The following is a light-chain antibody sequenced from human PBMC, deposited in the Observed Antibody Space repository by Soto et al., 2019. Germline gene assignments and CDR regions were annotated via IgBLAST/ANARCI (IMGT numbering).Light chain of an antibody. CDR3: QNYNSYPLT. V-gene: IGKV1-5*03. CDR1: QSIGNW. CDR2: EAS. Sequence: DIQMTQSPSTPSASVGDRVTITCRASQSIGNWLAWYQHKPGIAPNLLIYEASTLESGVPSRFSGSGSGTEFTLTISSLQPDDFATYYCQNYNSYPLTFGGGTKVEIK. J-gene: IGKJ4*01.